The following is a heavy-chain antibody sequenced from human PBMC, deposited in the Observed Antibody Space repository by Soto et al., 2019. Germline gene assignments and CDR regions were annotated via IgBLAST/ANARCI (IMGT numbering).Heavy chain of an antibody. J-gene: IGHJ6*02. V-gene: IGHV1-69*06. D-gene: IGHD3-3*01. CDR1: GGTFSSYA. CDR3: VRDQVEKNDWSGSYYYYGMDV. CDR2: IIPIFGTA. Sequence: SVKVSCKASGGTFSSYAISWVRQAPGQGLEWMGGIIPIFGTANYAQKFQGRVTITADKSTSTAYMELSSLRSEDTAVYYCVRDQVEKNDWSGSYYYYGMDVWGQGTTVTVYS.